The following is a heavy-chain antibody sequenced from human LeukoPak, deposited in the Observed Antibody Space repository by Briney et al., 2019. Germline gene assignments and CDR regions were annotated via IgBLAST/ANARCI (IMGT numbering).Heavy chain of an antibody. V-gene: IGHV1-69*05. CDR2: IIPIFGTA. Sequence: ASVKVSCKASGGTFTSYAISRVRQAPGQGLEWMGGIIPIFGTANYAQKFQGRVTITTDESTSKAYMELSSLRSEDTAVYYCASGRVDIVATIGPPFDYWGQGTLVTVSS. D-gene: IGHD5-12*01. J-gene: IGHJ4*02. CDR3: ASGRVDIVATIGPPFDY. CDR1: GGTFTSYA.